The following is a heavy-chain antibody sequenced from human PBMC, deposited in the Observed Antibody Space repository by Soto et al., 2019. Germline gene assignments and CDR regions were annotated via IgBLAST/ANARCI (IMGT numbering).Heavy chain of an antibody. Sequence: PSETLSLTCTVSGGSISSYYWSWVRQPPGKGLEWIGYIYYSGSTNYNPSLKSRVTISVDTSKNQFSLKLSSVTAADTAVYYCARMEEWELPYWGQGTLVTVSS. CDR2: IYYSGST. CDR3: ARMEEWELPY. V-gene: IGHV4-59*08. CDR1: GGSISSYY. D-gene: IGHD1-26*01. J-gene: IGHJ4*02.